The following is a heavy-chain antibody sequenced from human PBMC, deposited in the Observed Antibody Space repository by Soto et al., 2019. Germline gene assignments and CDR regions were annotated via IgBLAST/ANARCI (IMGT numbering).Heavy chain of an antibody. CDR1: GGSFSGYY. Sequence: QVQLQQWGAGLLKPSETLSLTCAVYGGSFSGYYWSWIRQPPGKGLEWIGEINHSGSTNYNPSLTSRVTLSVDTSKNQFSLKLSSVTAADTAVYYCARDLYCGGDCYQDYWGQGTLVTVSS. D-gene: IGHD2-21*02. J-gene: IGHJ4*02. CDR3: ARDLYCGGDCYQDY. V-gene: IGHV4-34*01. CDR2: INHSGST.